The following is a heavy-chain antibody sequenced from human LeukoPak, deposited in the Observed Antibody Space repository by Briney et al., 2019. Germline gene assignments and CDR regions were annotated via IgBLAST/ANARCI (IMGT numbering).Heavy chain of an antibody. V-gene: IGHV1-8*03. J-gene: IGHJ6*03. CDR2: MNPNSGNT. CDR1: GYTFTSYD. Sequence: ASVKVSCKAPGYTFTSYDINWVRQATGQGLEWMGWMNPNSGNTGYAQKFQGRVTITRNTSISTAYMELSSLRSEDTAVYYCARGAAPRGYYYYMDVWGKGTTVTVSS. CDR3: ARGAAPRGYYYYMDV. D-gene: IGHD3-10*01.